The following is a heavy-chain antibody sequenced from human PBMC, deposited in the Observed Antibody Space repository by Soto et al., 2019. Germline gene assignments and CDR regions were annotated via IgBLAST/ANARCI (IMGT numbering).Heavy chain of an antibody. D-gene: IGHD6-19*01. CDR1: GFTFSIYG. CDR3: ARDLYSSGSVDY. J-gene: IGHJ4*02. CDR2: IWYDGSNK. V-gene: IGHV3-33*01. Sequence: GGSLRLSCAASGFTFSIYGMHWVRQAPGKGLEWVAVIWYDGSNKYYADSVKGRFTISRDNSKNTLYLQMNSLRAEDTAVYYCARDLYSSGSVDYWGQGTLVTVSS.